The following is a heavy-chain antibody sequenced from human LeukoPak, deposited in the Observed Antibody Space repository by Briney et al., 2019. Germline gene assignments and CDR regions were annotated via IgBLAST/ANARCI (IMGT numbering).Heavy chain of an antibody. Sequence: GGSLRLPCAGSGFSFSSNTMSWVRQAPGRGLEWVSAISNNGGRTDYADSVKGRFTISRDNSKSTLYLHMDSLRAEDTAVYYCARDEDTSALSEYWGQGTLVTVSS. J-gene: IGHJ4*02. D-gene: IGHD2/OR15-2a*01. CDR1: GFSFSSNT. CDR2: ISNNGGRT. CDR3: ARDEDTSALSEY. V-gene: IGHV3-23*01.